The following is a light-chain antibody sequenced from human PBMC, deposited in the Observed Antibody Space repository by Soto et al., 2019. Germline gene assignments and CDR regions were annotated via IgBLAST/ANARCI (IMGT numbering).Light chain of an antibody. V-gene: IGLV7-46*01. CDR3: LLSYNGPYV. J-gene: IGLJ1*01. CDR1: TGAVTNGHY. CDR2: DTT. Sequence: QSVMTQVTSLTVSPGGTVTLTCGSSTGAVTNGHYPYWFQQKPGQAPRTLIYDTTNRHSWTPARFSGYLLGGKAALTLSGAQTEDEAEYYCLLSYNGPYVFGTGTKLTVL.